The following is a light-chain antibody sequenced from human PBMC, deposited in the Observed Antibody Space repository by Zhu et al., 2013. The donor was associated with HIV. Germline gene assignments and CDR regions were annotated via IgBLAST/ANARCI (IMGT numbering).Light chain of an antibody. CDR2: GAS. CDR3: QQYNNWPPRVT. CDR1: QSVSTS. Sequence: EVVMTQSPATLSVSPGEGATLSCRASQSVSTSLAWYQQKPGQAPRLLIYGASTRAIGIPARFSGSGSGTEFTLTISSLQSEDFAVYFCQQYNNWPPRVTFGQGTRLEIK. V-gene: IGKV3-15*01. J-gene: IGKJ5*01.